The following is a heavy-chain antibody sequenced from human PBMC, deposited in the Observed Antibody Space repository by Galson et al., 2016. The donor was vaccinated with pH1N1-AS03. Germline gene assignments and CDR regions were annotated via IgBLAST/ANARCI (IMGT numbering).Heavy chain of an antibody. CDR1: GFTFSNYA. CDR2: ISHSGGDT. D-gene: IGHD3-22*01. Sequence: SLRLSCAASGFTFSNYAMNWVRQAPGKGLEWFSSISHSGGDTYYADPVRGRFTVSRDNSKNTLYLQMNGLRAEDTAVYYCAKFLDDSNPYNYYDVSDYWGQGTLVTVSS. J-gene: IGHJ4*02. V-gene: IGHV3-23*01. CDR3: AKFLDDSNPYNYYDVSDY.